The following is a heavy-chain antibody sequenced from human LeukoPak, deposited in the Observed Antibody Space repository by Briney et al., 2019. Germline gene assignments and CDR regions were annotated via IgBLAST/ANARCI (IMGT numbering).Heavy chain of an antibody. V-gene: IGHV4-59*01. Sequence: WETLTLTCTVSGGSISSYYWSWIRQPPGKGLEWIGYIYYSGSTNYNPSLKSRVTISVDTSKNQFSLKLSSVTAADTAVYYCARATSWGYFDYWAQGTLETVTS. CDR2: IYYSGST. J-gene: IGHJ4*02. CDR1: GGSISSYY. D-gene: IGHD7-27*01. CDR3: ARATSWGYFDY.